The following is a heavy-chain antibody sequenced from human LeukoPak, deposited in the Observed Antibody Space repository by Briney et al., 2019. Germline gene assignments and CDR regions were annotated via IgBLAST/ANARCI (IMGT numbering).Heavy chain of an antibody. D-gene: IGHD6-6*01. J-gene: IGHJ6*03. Sequence: KTSETLSLTCAVYGGSFSGYYWSWIRQPPWKGLEWIGEINHSGSTNYNPSLKSRVTISVDTSKNQFSLKLSSVTAADTAVYYCARRGIAARLNIYYYYYMDVWGKGTTVTVSS. V-gene: IGHV4-34*01. CDR3: ARRGIAARLNIYYYYYMDV. CDR1: GGSFSGYY. CDR2: INHSGST.